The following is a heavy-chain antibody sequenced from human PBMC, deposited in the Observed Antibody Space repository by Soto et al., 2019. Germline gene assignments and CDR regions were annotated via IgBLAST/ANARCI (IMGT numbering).Heavy chain of an antibody. V-gene: IGHV3-11*01. Sequence: QVQLVESGGALIKTRGSLRLSCVASGFSFSDYYISWVRQAPGKGLEWISYISGSSSNIYYAVSVKGRFTISRDNAENSVYLQMNNLRAEDAARYYCAKMTSTGWYDPVFHWGQGTLVTVSS. CDR1: GFSFSDYY. J-gene: IGHJ4*02. D-gene: IGHD6-19*01. CDR3: AKMTSTGWYDPVFH. CDR2: ISGSSSNI.